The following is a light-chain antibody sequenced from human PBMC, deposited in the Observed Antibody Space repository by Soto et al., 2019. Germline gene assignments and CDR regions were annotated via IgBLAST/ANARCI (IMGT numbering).Light chain of an antibody. Sequence: EIVLTQSPATLSLSPGETATLSCRASQSVSSYLAWYQQKPGQAPRLLIYDASNRATGIPVRFSGSGSGTDFTLTISGLEPEDFALYYCQQRNNWPITFGQGTRLEIK. V-gene: IGKV3-11*01. CDR3: QQRNNWPIT. CDR1: QSVSSY. CDR2: DAS. J-gene: IGKJ5*01.